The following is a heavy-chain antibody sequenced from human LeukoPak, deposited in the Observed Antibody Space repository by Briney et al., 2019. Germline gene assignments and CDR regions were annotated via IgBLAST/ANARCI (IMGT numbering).Heavy chain of an antibody. J-gene: IGHJ4*02. CDR1: GGSISSDHY. CDR3: ARGHCSGGSCLSHYFDY. CDR2: MYYSGRT. V-gene: IGHV4-39*07. D-gene: IGHD2-15*01. Sequence: SETLSLTCSVSGGSISSDHYWSWIRQPPGKGPEWIGSMYYSGRTSYNPSLMSRDTISLDTPKNQFSLKVTFVTAADTAVYYCARGHCSGGSCLSHYFDYWGQGALVTVSS.